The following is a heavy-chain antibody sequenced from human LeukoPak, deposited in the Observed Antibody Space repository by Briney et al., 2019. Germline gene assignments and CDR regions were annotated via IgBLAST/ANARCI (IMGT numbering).Heavy chain of an antibody. CDR3: AREVYSSSDYYYYYYMDV. CDR1: GFTFSSYA. J-gene: IGHJ6*03. V-gene: IGHV3-23*01. CDR2: ISGSGGST. Sequence: GGSLRLSCAASGFTFSSYAMSWVRKAPGKGLEWVSAISGSGGSTYYADSVKGRFTISRDNSKNTLYLQMNSLRAEDTAVYYCAREVYSSSDYYYYYYMDVWGKGTTVTVSS. D-gene: IGHD6-6*01.